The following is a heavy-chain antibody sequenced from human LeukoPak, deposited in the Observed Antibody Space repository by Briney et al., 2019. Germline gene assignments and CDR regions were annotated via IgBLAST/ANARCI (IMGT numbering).Heavy chain of an antibody. D-gene: IGHD2-2*01. Sequence: ASVKVSCKASGYTFTSYGISWVRQAPGQGLEWMGWISAYNGNTNYAQKLQGRVTMTTDTSTSTAYMELRSLRSEDTAVYYCARDPASGARPRGTTRGRSFDYWGQGTLVTVSS. CDR1: GYTFTSYG. J-gene: IGHJ4*02. CDR2: ISAYNGNT. CDR3: ARDPASGARPRGTTRGRSFDY. V-gene: IGHV1-18*01.